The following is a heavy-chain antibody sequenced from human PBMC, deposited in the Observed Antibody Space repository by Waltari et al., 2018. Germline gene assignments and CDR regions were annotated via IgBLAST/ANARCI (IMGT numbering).Heavy chain of an antibody. Sequence: EVQLVESGGGLVTPGGSLRLACEASGFTISDAWMSWVRQAPGKGLEWVGRIRGKGSAETTEYTVPVKGRFTISRDDSKNTLYLQMNSLKTEDTGLYYCAADVPAPLAQIDFWGQGIQVTVSS. CDR2: IRGKGSAETT. CDR1: GFTISDAW. CDR3: AADVPAPLAQIDF. V-gene: IGHV3-15*01. J-gene: IGHJ4*02.